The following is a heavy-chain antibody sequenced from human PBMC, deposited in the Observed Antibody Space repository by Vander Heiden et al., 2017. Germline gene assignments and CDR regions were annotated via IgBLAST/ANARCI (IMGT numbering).Heavy chain of an antibody. CDR1: GGIFRTST. CDR2: ITPMFDMT. D-gene: IGHD3-22*01. Sequence: VQLVQSGAEVKKPGSSVQVFCKASGGIFRTSTFHWVRQAPGQGLEWMGAITPMFDMTKYAQNFQGRVTITADEATTTAYRERRSLRSEDTAVYYCARANSPFDRSGDPFDYGGQGTLVTVSS. V-gene: IGHV1-69*01. CDR3: ARANSPFDRSGDPFDY. J-gene: IGHJ4*02.